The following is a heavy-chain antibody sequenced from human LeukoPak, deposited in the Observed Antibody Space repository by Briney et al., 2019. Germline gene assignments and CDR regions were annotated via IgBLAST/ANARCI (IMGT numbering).Heavy chain of an antibody. J-gene: IGHJ4*02. CDR2: IYYSGST. CDR3: ARDAPSYGSGSFDPSPY. CDR1: GGSISSGDYY. Sequence: SQTLFLTCTVSGGSISSGDYYWSWIRQPPGKGLEWIGYIYYSGSTYYNPSLKSRVTISVDTSKNQFSLKLSSVTAADTAVYYCARDAPSYGSGSFDPSPYWGQGTLLTVSS. D-gene: IGHD3-10*01. V-gene: IGHV4-30-4*01.